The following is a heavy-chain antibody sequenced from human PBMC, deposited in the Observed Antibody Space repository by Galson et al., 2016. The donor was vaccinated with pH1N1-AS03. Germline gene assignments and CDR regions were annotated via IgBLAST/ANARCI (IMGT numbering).Heavy chain of an antibody. Sequence: LRLSCAASGFTFSSYGVNWVRQAPGKGLEWVSSISSRSSDIYYADSVKGRFTISRDNARRSLYLQMNSLRAEDTAVYYCATNIEQRYTSKWYKFDHWGPGTLVTVSS. V-gene: IGHV3-21*01. CDR3: ATNIEQRYTSKWYKFDH. CDR1: GFTFSSYG. CDR2: ISSRSSDI. J-gene: IGHJ4*02. D-gene: IGHD6-13*01.